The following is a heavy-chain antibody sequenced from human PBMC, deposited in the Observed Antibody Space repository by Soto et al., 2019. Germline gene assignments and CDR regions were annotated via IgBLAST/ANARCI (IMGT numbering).Heavy chain of an antibody. D-gene: IGHD6-13*01. J-gene: IGHJ4*02. CDR1: GGSISGYF. V-gene: IGHV4-59*01. CDR2: IYYSGNT. CDR3: ARDLAAVGTPLFDF. Sequence: PSETLSLTCSVSGGSISGYFGSWIRQPPGKGLEWIGYIYYSGNTNYNPSLKSRVTISVDTSEKQLSLKLSSVTAANTAVYYCARDLAAVGTPLFDFWGQGTLVTVSS.